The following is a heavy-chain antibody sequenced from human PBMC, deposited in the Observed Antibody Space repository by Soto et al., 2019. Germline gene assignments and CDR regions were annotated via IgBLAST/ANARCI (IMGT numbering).Heavy chain of an antibody. CDR1: GGTFSWYS. J-gene: IGHJ6*02. CDR3: AREDRDRETGLVPAAIDGMDV. D-gene: IGHD2-2*01. Sequence: QVQLVQSGAEVKKPGSSVKVSCKASGGTFSWYSFTWVRQAPGHGLEWMGRIMPVFGIASYAQKFQGRVTITADESTSTAFMELSSLRSEDTAVYYCAREDRDRETGLVPAAIDGMDVWGQGTTVTVSS. CDR2: IMPVFGIA. V-gene: IGHV1-69*08.